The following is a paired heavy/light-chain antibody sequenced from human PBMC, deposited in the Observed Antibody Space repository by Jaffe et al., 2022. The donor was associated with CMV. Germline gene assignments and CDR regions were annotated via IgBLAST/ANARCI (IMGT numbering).Light chain of an antibody. CDR3: QAWDSSTAM. CDR2: QDT. Sequence: SYELTQPSSVSVSPGQTASITCSGDKLGDKYAYWYQQKPGQSPVVVIYQDTKRPSGIPERFSGSNSGNTATLTISGTQAMDEADYYCQAWDSSTAMFGGGTKLTVL. CDR1: KLGDKY. J-gene: IGLJ3*02. V-gene: IGLV3-1*01.
Heavy chain of an antibody. CDR2: IDPSESYT. CDR3: ARVARVLRYLWSRQGGKGFDPADHDGFDI. CDR1: GYSFSNYW. Sequence: EVQLVQSGAEVKKSGESLRISCKGSGYSFSNYWISWVRQMPGKGLEWMGRIDPSESYTNYSPSFQGHVTISADKSIDTAYLQWSSLKASDTAMYYCARVARVLRYLWSRQGGKGFDPADHDGFDIWGQGTMVTVSS. V-gene: IGHV5-10-1*03. J-gene: IGHJ3*02. D-gene: IGHD3-9*01.